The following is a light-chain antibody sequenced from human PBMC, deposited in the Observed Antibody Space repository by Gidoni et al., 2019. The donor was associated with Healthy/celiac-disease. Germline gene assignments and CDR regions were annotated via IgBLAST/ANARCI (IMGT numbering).Light chain of an antibody. CDR2: DVS. CDR1: SSDVGGYDY. J-gene: IGLJ2*01. Sequence: QSALTQPASVSGSPGQSITISCPGTSSDVGGYDYVSWYQQHPGKAPKLMIYDVSNQPSGVSNRFYCSKCGNTASLAISGLQAEDEADYYCSSYTRSTRVVFGGGTKLTVL. V-gene: IGLV2-14*03. CDR3: SSYTRSTRVV.